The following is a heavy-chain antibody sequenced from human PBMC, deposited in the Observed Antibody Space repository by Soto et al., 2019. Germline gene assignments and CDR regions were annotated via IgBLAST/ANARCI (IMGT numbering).Heavy chain of an antibody. CDR3: AKDEGAAVESPGD. CDR2: INWDGRIA. D-gene: IGHD6-13*01. CDR1: GFIFDDFT. V-gene: IGHV3-43*01. Sequence: GGSLRLSCAASGFIFDDFTMHWVRLVPGKVLQWVSYINWDGRIAMYADSVKGRFTISRDNTNNHLYLQMNSLRSGDTALYYCAKDEGAAVESPGDWGHGTLGTVPS. J-gene: IGHJ4*01.